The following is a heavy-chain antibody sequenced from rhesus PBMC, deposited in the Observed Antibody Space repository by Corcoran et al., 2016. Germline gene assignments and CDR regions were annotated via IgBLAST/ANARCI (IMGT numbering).Heavy chain of an antibody. V-gene: IGHV4-169*02. Sequence: QLQLQESGPGLVKPSETLSVTCAVSGGSISSSYWSWIRQAPGKGLEWIGYIAGSGSSTNYNPSLKSRVTLSVDTSKNQFSLKLSSVTAADTAVYYCVRDRDYGNSLDYWGQGVLVTVSS. CDR2: IAGSGSST. J-gene: IGHJ4*01. CDR3: VRDRDYGNSLDY. CDR1: GGSISSSY. D-gene: IGHD4-35*01.